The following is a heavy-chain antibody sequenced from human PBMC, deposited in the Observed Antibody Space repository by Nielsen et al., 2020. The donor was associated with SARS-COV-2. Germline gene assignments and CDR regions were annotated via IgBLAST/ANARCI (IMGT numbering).Heavy chain of an antibody. CDR2: INAGNGNT. CDR3: ARGLRDFWSGYDDEFAEYFQH. D-gene: IGHD3-3*01. J-gene: IGHJ1*01. Sequence: ASVKVSCKASGYTFTSYAMHWVRQAPGQRLEWMGWINAGNGNTKYSQKFQGRVTITRDTSASTAYMELSSLRSEDTAVYYCARGLRDFWSGYDDEFAEYFQHWGQGTLVTVSS. V-gene: IGHV1-3*01. CDR1: GYTFTSYA.